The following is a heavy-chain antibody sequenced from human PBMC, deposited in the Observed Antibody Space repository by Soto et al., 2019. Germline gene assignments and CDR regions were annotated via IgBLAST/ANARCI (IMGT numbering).Heavy chain of an antibody. D-gene: IGHD6-13*01. CDR2: INHSGST. V-gene: IGHV4-34*01. J-gene: IGHJ5*02. CDR3: ARGLAAAAHWFDP. Sequence: SETLSLTCAVYGGSFSGYYWSWIRQPPGKGLEWIGEINHSGSTNYNPSLKSRVTISVDTSKNQFSLKLSSVTAADTAVYYCARGLAAAAHWFDPWGQGTLVTVSS. CDR1: GGSFSGYY.